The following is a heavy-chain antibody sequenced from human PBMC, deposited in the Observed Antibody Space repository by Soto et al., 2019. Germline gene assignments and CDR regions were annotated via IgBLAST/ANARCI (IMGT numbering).Heavy chain of an antibody. Sequence: PSETLSLTCAVYGGSFSGYYWSWIRQPPGKGLEWIGEINHSGSTNYNPSLKSRVTISVDTSKNQFSLKLSSVTAADTAVYYCARGPIWLELLRGYYYYGMDVWGQGTTVTVSS. D-gene: IGHD1-26*01. CDR3: ARGPIWLELLRGYYYYGMDV. J-gene: IGHJ6*02. V-gene: IGHV4-34*01. CDR2: INHSGST. CDR1: GGSFSGYY.